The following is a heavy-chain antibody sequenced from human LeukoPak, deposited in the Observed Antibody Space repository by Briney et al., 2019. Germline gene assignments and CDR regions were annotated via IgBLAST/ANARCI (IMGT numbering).Heavy chain of an antibody. Sequence: SETLSLTCTVSGGSISGHYWSWIRQPPGRGLEWIGCIFYGGSTNYNPSLKSRVTISVDTSKNQFSLKLSSVAAADTAVYYCAREGTAGTNLNWFDPWGQGTLVTVSS. J-gene: IGHJ5*02. CDR2: IFYGGST. CDR3: AREGTAGTNLNWFDP. D-gene: IGHD1-1*01. CDR1: GGSISGHY. V-gene: IGHV4-59*11.